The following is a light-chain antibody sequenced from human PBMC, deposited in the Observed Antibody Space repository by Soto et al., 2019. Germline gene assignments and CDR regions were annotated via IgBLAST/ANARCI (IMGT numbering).Light chain of an antibody. V-gene: IGKV3-15*01. Sequence: ILMTQSPATLSVSPGERATLSCRASQSVSHNLAWYQQKPGQAPRLLIYDASTRATGISARFSGSGSGTEFTLTISGLRSEDFAGYYCQQYNNWPAWTFGQGTKVEIK. CDR2: DAS. CDR3: QQYNNWPAWT. CDR1: QSVSHN. J-gene: IGKJ1*01.